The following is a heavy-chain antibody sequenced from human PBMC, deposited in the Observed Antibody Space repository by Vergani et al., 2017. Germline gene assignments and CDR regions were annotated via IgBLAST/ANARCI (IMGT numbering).Heavy chain of an antibody. D-gene: IGHD6-13*01. V-gene: IGHV1-8*01. CDR1: GYTFTSYD. Sequence: QVQLVQSGAEVKKPGASVKVSCKASGYTFTSYDINWVRQATGQGLEWMGWMNPNSGNTGYAQKFQGRVTMTRNTSISTAYMELSSLRSEDTAVYYFARVTALGSSWYSPLYYYYGMDVWGQGTTVTVSS. J-gene: IGHJ6*02. CDR3: ARVTALGSSWYSPLYYYYGMDV. CDR2: MNPNSGNT.